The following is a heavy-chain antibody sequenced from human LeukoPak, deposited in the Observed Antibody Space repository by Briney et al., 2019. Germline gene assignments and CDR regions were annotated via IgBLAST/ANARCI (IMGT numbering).Heavy chain of an antibody. J-gene: IGHJ4*02. CDR3: ARDSDGYPLKY. CDR2: ISYDGSNK. V-gene: IGHV3-30*04. D-gene: IGHD3-22*01. Sequence: GRSLRLSCAASGFTFSSYAMHWVRQAPGKGLEWLAVISYDGSNKYYADSVKGRFTISRDNSKNTLYLQMNRLRAEDTAVYYCARDSDGYPLKYWGQGTLVTVSS. CDR1: GFTFSSYA.